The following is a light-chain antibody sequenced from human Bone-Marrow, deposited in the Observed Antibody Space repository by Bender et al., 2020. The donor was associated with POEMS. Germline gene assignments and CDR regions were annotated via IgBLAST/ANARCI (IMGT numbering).Light chain of an antibody. Sequence: SYDLTQPLSVSVALGQTARITCGGNNIGSKAVHWYHQKPGQAPVVVIYRDANRPSGIPERFSGSNSGNTATLTISRAQAGDEADYFCQVWDSNTVVFGGGTKLTVL. CDR3: QVWDSNTVV. J-gene: IGLJ2*01. CDR2: RDA. CDR1: NIGSKA. V-gene: IGLV3-9*01.